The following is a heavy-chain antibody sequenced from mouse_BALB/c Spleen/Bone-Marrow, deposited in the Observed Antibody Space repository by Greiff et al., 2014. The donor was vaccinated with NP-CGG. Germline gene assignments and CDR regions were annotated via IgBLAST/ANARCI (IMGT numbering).Heavy chain of an antibody. CDR1: GFTFGNYA. D-gene: IGHD2-12*01. V-gene: IGHV5-6-3*01. CDR3: ARVAYYNVYFDY. Sequence: EVQGVESGGGLVQPGGSLKLSCAASGFTFGNYAMSWVRQTPDKRLELVATINSNGGSTYYPASVKGRFTISRDNARNTLYLQMSSLKSEDTAMYYCARVAYYNVYFDYWGQGTTLTVSS. CDR2: INSNGGST. J-gene: IGHJ2*01.